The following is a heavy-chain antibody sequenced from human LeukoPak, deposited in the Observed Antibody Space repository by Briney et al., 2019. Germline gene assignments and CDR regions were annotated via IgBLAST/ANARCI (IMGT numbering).Heavy chain of an antibody. D-gene: IGHD2-2*02. CDR3: ARDKYCSSTSCYSYYYYMDV. Sequence: GGSLGLSCAASGFTFSNYGMHWVRQAPGKGLEWLTYIRNNGINTYYADSVKGRFTISRDISKNMLYLQMNSLRPEDTAVYSCARDKYCSSTSCYSYYYYMDVWGKGTTVTVSS. V-gene: IGHV3-30*02. J-gene: IGHJ6*03. CDR2: IRNNGINT. CDR1: GFTFSNYG.